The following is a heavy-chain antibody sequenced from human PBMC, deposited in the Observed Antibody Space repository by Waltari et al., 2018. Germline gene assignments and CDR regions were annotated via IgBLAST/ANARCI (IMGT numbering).Heavy chain of an antibody. V-gene: IGHV4-34*01. D-gene: IGHD3-10*01. CDR1: GASFSGHY. CDR3: ASGRGFGEFLDYYYYYGLDV. CDR2: VNHSGST. J-gene: IGHJ6*02. Sequence: QVQLQQWGTGLLKPSETLSLTCAVYGASFSGHYWSWIRQSPGTGLEWIGEVNHSGSTSYNPSLKTRVTISVDTSKNQFSLKLTSVTAADTAVYYCASGRGFGEFLDYYYYYGLDVWGQGATVTVSS.